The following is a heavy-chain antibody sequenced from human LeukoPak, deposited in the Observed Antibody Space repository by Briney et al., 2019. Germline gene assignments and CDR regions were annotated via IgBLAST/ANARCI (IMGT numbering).Heavy chain of an antibody. CDR2: INPNSGGT. Sequence: GASVKVSCTASGYTFTGYYMHWVRQAPGQGLEWMGWINPNSGGTNYAQKFQGRVTMTRDTSISTAYMELSRLRSDDTAVYYCARGDSSGWSYYYYFYMDVWGKGTTVTVSS. D-gene: IGHD6-19*01. V-gene: IGHV1-2*02. J-gene: IGHJ6*03. CDR3: ARGDSSGWSYYYYFYMDV. CDR1: GYTFTGYY.